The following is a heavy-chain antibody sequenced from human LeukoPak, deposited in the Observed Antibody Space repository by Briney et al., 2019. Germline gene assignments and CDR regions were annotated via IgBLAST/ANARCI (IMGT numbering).Heavy chain of an antibody. D-gene: IGHD5-24*01. CDR1: GGSISSYY. V-gene: IGHV4-59*01. Sequence: PSETLSLTCTVSGGSISSYYWSWIRQPPGKGLEWIGYIYYSGSTNYNPSLKSRVTISVDTSKNQFSLKLSSVTAADTAVYYCAAERRDGYNTSPFFDYWGQGTLVTVSS. J-gene: IGHJ4*02. CDR2: IYYSGST. CDR3: AAERRDGYNTSPFFDY.